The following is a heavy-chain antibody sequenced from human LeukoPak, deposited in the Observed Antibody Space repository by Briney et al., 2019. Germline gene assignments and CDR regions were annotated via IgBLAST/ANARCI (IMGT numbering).Heavy chain of an antibody. CDR3: ASTSSGSYSHYYYGMDV. CDR1: GGSISSYY. J-gene: IGHJ6*02. CDR2: IYYSGST. V-gene: IGHV4-59*01. D-gene: IGHD1-26*01. Sequence: PSETLSLTCTVSGGSISSYYWSWIRQPPGKGLEWLGYIYYSGSTNYNPSLKSRVTISVDTSKNQFPLKLSSVTAADTAVYYCASTSSGSYSHYYYGMDVWGQGTTVTVSS.